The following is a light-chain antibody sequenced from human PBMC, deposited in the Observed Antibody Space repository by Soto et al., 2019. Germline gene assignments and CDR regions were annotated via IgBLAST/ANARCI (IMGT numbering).Light chain of an antibody. Sequence: EIVLTQSPGTLSLSPGERATLSCRASQSVSSSYLAWYQQTPGQAPRLLIYGASSRATGIPDRFSGSGSGTDFTLTISRLEPEDFSVYYCQQYGSSPRTLGPGTKVDIK. J-gene: IGKJ3*01. CDR3: QQYGSSPRT. CDR2: GAS. CDR1: QSVSSSY. V-gene: IGKV3-20*01.